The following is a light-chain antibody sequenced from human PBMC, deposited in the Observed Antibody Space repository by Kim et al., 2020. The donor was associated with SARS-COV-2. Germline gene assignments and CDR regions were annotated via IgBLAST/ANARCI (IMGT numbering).Light chain of an antibody. CDR3: NSRDSSGNHAV. J-gene: IGLJ7*01. Sequence: SSELTQDPAVSVALGQTVRITCQGDSLRSYYASWYQQKPGQAPVLVIYGKNNRPSGIPDRFSGFSSGNTASLTITGAQAEDEADYYCNSRDSSGNHAVFGGGTQLTVL. V-gene: IGLV3-19*01. CDR2: GKN. CDR1: SLRSYY.